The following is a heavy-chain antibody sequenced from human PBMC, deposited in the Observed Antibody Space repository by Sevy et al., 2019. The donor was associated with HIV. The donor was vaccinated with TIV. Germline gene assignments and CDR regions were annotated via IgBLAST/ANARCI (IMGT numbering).Heavy chain of an antibody. CDR1: GFTFSSYS. D-gene: IGHD3-22*01. CDR2: ISSSSSYI. CDR3: ASDIRSYYDSSGYMDY. J-gene: IGHJ4*02. Sequence: GGSLRLSCAASGFTFSSYSMNWVRQAPGKGLEWVSSISSSSSYIYYEDSVKGGFTISRDNAKNSLYLQMNSLRAEDTAVYYCASDIRSYYDSSGYMDYWGQGTLVTVSS. V-gene: IGHV3-21*01.